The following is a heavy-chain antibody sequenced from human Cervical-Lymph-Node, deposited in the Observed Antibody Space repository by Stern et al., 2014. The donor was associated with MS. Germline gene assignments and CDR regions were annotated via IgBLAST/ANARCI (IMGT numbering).Heavy chain of an antibody. D-gene: IGHD1-26*01. CDR1: GGSVGITGDH. V-gene: IGHV4-61*08. CDR2: VSYSGIV. CDR3: ARGTAREADAGTFDY. J-gene: IGHJ4*02. Sequence: QVQLQESGPGLVKPSETLSLTCTVSGGSVGITGDHWSWIRQPPGNGLEWIGYVSYSGIVKHNPSLKSRVDISVDISKNQLSLKVTSVTAADTAMYYCARGTAREADAGTFDYWGQGTLVTVSS.